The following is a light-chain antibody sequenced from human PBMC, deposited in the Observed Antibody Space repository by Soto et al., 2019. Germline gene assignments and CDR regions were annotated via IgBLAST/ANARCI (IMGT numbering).Light chain of an antibody. Sequence: QSALTQPASVSGSPGQSITISCTGTSTDIGAYNFVSWYQHHPGKAPNLVISEVSIRPSGVSSRFSGSKSGNTASLTISGLQAEDEAYYYCTSYTSNSPPDLFGTGTKLTVL. CDR1: STDIGAYNF. V-gene: IGLV2-14*01. CDR2: EVS. CDR3: TSYTSNSPPDL. J-gene: IGLJ1*01.